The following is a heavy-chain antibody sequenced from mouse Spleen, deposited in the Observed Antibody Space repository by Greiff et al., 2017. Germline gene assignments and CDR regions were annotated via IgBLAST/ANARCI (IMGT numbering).Heavy chain of an antibody. J-gene: IGHJ2*01. V-gene: IGHV14-1*02. CDR3: ARGPAEGYYFDY. CDR2: IDPENGNT. Sequence: LVESGAELVRPGALVKLSCKASGFNIKDYYMHWVKQRPEQGLEWIGWIDPENGNTIYDPKFQGKASITADTSSNTAYLQLSSLTSEDTAVYYCARGPAEGYYFDYWGQGTTLTVSS. CDR1: GFNIKDYY.